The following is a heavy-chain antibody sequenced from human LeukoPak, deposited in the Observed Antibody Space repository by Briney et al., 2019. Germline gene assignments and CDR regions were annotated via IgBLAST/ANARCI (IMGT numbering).Heavy chain of an antibody. J-gene: IGHJ4*02. CDR3: AVAQPAVSYYFDY. D-gene: IGHD5-12*01. V-gene: IGHV3-66*02. CDR2: IYSVGST. Sequence: GGSLRLSRAASGFTVSSNYMSWVRQAPGKGLEWVSVIYSVGSTYYADSVKGRFTISRDNSKNTLYLQMNSLRAEDTAVYYCAVAQPAVSYYFDYWGQGTLVTVSS. CDR1: GFTVSSNY.